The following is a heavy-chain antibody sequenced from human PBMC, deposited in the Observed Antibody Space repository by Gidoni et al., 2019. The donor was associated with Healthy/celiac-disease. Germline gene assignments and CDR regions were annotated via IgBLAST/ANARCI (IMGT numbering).Heavy chain of an antibody. V-gene: IGHV1-69*04. D-gene: IGHD6-13*01. Sequence: QVQLVQSGAEVKKPGSSVKVSCKASGGTFSSYAISWVRQAPGQGLEWMGRIIPILGIANYAQKFQGRVTITADKSTSTAYMELSSLRSEDTAVYYCARDVAAAGTGYYYYMDVWGKGTTVTVSS. CDR3: ARDVAAAGTGYYYYMDV. J-gene: IGHJ6*03. CDR2: IIPILGIA. CDR1: GGTFSSYA.